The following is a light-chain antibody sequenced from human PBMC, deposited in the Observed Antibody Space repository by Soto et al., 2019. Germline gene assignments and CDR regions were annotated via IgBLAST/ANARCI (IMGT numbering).Light chain of an antibody. CDR1: SSNIGAGYD. CDR2: GNS. CDR3: QSYDTSLSVWV. V-gene: IGLV1-40*01. J-gene: IGLJ3*02. Sequence: QSVLTQPPSVSGAPGQRVTISCTGSSSNIGAGYDVHWYQQLPGTGPKIIIFGNSDRPSGVPDRFSGSNSGTSASLAITGLQAEDEGDYYCQSYDTSLSVWVFGGGTKLTVL.